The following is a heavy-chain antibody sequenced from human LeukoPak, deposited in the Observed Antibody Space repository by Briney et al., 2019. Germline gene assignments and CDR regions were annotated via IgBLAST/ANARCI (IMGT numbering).Heavy chain of an antibody. J-gene: IGHJ4*02. D-gene: IGHD3-22*01. V-gene: IGHV3-73*01. Sequence: GGSLRLSCAASGFTFSGSAMHWVRQASGKGLEWVGRIRSKANSYATAYAASAKGRFTISSEDSKNTAYLQMNSLKTEDTAVYYCTRLSDYYDSSGYWYWGQGTLVTVSS. CDR1: GFTFSGSA. CDR2: IRSKANSYAT. CDR3: TRLSDYYDSSGYWY.